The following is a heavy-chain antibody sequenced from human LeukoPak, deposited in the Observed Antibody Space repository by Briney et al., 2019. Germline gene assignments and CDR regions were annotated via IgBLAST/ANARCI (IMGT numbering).Heavy chain of an antibody. J-gene: IGHJ2*01. CDR2: ISWNSGDI. CDR1: GFSFGGYA. D-gene: IGHD2-21*02. Sequence: GGSLRLSCAASGFSFGGYALHWVRQAPGKGLEWVASISWNSGDIVHADSVKGRFTISRDNAKNSLYLQMDGLRTEDTALYYCVKSGGYATAIRYFDLWAVAPWSLSPQ. CDR3: VKSGGYATAIRYFDL. V-gene: IGHV3-9*01.